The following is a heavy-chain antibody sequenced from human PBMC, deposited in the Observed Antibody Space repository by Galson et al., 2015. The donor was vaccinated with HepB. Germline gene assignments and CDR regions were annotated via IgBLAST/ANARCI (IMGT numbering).Heavy chain of an antibody. V-gene: IGHV3-23*01. CDR1: GFTFSSYA. CDR3: AKDLSSVAGLPGEDQGLDY. CDR2: ISGSGGST. Sequence: SLRLSCAASGFTFSSYAMSWVRQAPGKGLEWVSAISGSGGSTYYADSVKGRFTISRDNSKNTPYLQMNSLRAEDTAVYYCAKDLSSVAGLPGEDQGLDYWGQGTLVTVSS. D-gene: IGHD6-19*01. J-gene: IGHJ4*02.